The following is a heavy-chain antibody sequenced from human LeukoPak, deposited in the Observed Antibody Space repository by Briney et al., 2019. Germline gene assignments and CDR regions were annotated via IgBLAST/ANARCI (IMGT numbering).Heavy chain of an antibody. CDR3: ASPGVVTPSYYFDY. CDR2: VIPIFGTA. J-gene: IGHJ4*02. CDR1: GGTFSSYA. V-gene: IGHV1-69*13. Sequence: GASVKVSCKASGGTFSSYAISWVRQAPGQGLEWMGGVIPIFGTANYAQKFQGRVTITADESTSTAYMELSSLRSEDTAVYYCASPGVVTPSYYFDYWGQGTLVTVSS. D-gene: IGHD4-23*01.